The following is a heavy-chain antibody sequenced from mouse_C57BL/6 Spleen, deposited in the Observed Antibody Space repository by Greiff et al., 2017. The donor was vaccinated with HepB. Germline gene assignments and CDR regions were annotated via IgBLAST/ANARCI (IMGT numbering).Heavy chain of an antibody. V-gene: IGHV5-4*01. CDR3: ARDRGMIRYFDY. D-gene: IGHD2-4*01. Sequence: EVKVEESGGGLVKPGGSLKLSCAASGFTFSSYAMSWVRQTPEKRLEWVATISDGGSYTYYPDNVKGRFTISRDNAKNNLYLQMSHLKSEDTAMYYCARDRGMIRYFDYWGQGTTLTVSS. CDR2: ISDGGSYT. CDR1: GFTFSSYA. J-gene: IGHJ2*01.